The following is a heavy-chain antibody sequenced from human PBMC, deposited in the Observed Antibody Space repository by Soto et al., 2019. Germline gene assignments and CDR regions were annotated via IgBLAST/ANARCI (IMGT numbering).Heavy chain of an antibody. CDR3: ARADYYDSSGYYPFDY. CDR1: GFTFSNCG. J-gene: IGHJ4*02. V-gene: IGHV3-33*01. Sequence: SLRLSCAASGFTFSNCGMHWFRQAPGKGLEWVAVIWSDESQQYYADSVKGRFTISRDNSKSSLYLQMNGLRAEDTAVYYCARADYYDSSGYYPFDYWGQGTLVTVSS. D-gene: IGHD3-22*01. CDR2: IWSDESQQ.